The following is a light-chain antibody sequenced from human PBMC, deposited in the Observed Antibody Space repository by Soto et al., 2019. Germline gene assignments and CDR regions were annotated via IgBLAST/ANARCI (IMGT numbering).Light chain of an antibody. V-gene: IGLV8-61*01. CDR1: SGSVSTTYY. J-gene: IGLJ3*02. Sequence: QTVVPQEPSFSVSPGRTVTLTCGLSSGSVSTTYYPSWYQQTPGQAPRTLIYNTNTRSAGVPDRFSGSLLGNKAALTITGAQADDESDYYCVLYMGSGIWVFGGGTKRTVL. CDR2: NTN. CDR3: VLYMGSGIWV.